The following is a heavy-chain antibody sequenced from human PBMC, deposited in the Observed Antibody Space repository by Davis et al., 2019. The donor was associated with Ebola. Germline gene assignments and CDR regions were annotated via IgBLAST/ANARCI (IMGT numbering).Heavy chain of an antibody. CDR2: ISYDGSNK. J-gene: IGHJ4*02. Sequence: GESLKISCAASGFTFSSYGMHWVRQAPGKGLEWVAVISYDGSNKYYADSVKGRFTISRDNSKNTLYLQMNSLRAEDTAVYYCARETPFDYWGQGTLVTVSS. CDR1: GFTFSSYG. CDR3: ARETPFDY. V-gene: IGHV3-30*03.